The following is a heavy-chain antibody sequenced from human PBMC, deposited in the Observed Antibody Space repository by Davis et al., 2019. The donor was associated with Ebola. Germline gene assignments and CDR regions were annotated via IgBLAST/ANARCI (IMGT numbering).Heavy chain of an antibody. CDR3: ARNLTYYDFWSGYLRGNYYYYGMDV. V-gene: IGHV1-18*01. D-gene: IGHD3-3*01. CDR1: GYTFTSYG. CDR2: ISAYNGNT. Sequence: ASVKVSCKASGYTFTSYGISWVRQAPGQGLEWMGWISAYNGNTNYAQKLQGRVTMTTDTSTSTAYMELRSLRSDDTAVYYCARNLTYYDFWSGYLRGNYYYYGMDVWGQGTTVTVSS. J-gene: IGHJ6*02.